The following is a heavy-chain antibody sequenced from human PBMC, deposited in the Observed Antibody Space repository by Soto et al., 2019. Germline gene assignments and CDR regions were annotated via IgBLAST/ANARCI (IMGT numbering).Heavy chain of an antibody. J-gene: IGHJ4*02. V-gene: IGHV4-30-4*08. CDR1: GGSISSGDYY. Sequence: QVQLQESGPGLVKPSQTLSLTCTVSGGSISSGDYYWSWIRQPPGKAMEWIGYTYYSGSTYYNPSLKSRVTISVDTSKNQFSMKLSSVTAAETAVYYCARENGVWGGLDYWGRGSLVTVSS. CDR3: ARENGVWGGLDY. CDR2: TYYSGST. D-gene: IGHD3-16*01.